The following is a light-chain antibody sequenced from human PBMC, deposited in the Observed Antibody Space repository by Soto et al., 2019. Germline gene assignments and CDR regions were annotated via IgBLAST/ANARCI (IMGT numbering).Light chain of an antibody. CDR2: GAP. CDR1: RCVRRC. CDR3: HQYNNLRRT. J-gene: IGKJ1*01. Sequence: IVVTQTPATLSASPGGRATISCRARRCVRRCLVWSQPKPRQAPRLRIYGAPTRASGIPARFSVSGSGTEFTHNISAXRCEYCGIYSCHQYNNLRRTFGQGNKV. V-gene: IGKV3-15*01.